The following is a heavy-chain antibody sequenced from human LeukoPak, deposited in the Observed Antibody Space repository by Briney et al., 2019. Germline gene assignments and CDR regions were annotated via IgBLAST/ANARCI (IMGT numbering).Heavy chain of an antibody. Sequence: SETLSLTCAVYGGSFSGYYWSWIRQPPGKGLEWIGEINHSGSTNYNPSLKSRVTISVDTSKNQFSLKLSSVTAADTAVYYCARAPYSSSSAETYYHYGMDVWGQGTTVTVSS. D-gene: IGHD6-6*01. V-gene: IGHV4-34*01. CDR2: INHSGST. CDR3: ARAPYSSSSAETYYHYGMDV. CDR1: GGSFSGYY. J-gene: IGHJ6*02.